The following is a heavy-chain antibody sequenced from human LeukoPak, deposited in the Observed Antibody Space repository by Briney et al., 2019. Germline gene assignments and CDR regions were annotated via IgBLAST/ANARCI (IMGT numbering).Heavy chain of an antibody. V-gene: IGHV4-39*01. Sequence: SETLSLTCTVSGGSISSSSYYWGWIRQPPGKGLEWIGSTYYSGSVNNNPSLQSRVTISVDTSRNQFSLKLTSVTAADTAVYYCARRVATSGNFFDYWGPGTLVTVS. J-gene: IGHJ4*02. CDR3: ARRVATSGNFFDY. CDR2: TYYSGSV. D-gene: IGHD3-3*01. CDR1: GGSISSSSYY.